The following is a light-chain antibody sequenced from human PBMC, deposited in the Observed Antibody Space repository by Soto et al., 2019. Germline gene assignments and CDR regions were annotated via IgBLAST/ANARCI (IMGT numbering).Light chain of an antibody. Sequence: EIVLTPSPGTLSLSPGARATLSCRAGQSVSGSYLAWYQQKPGQAPRLLIYGASGRATGIRDRFSGSGSGTDFTLTISRLEPEDFAVYYCQQYQTFGQGTKVDIK. J-gene: IGKJ1*01. CDR3: QQYQT. CDR1: QSVSGSY. V-gene: IGKV3-20*01. CDR2: GAS.